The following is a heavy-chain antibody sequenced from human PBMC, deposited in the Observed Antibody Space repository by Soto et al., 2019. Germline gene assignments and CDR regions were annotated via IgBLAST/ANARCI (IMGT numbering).Heavy chain of an antibody. D-gene: IGHD4-17*01. Sequence: EVQLVESGGGLVQPGGSLRLSCAASGFTFGRYSMNWVRQAPGKGLEWVSYISSSTRNIYYTDSVKGRVTISRSNAKNSLYLQMNSLPDEDTAVYYCARANDYGVYEATGMDYWGQGTLVTVSS. J-gene: IGHJ4*02. CDR2: ISSSTRNI. V-gene: IGHV3-48*02. CDR1: GFTFGRYS. CDR3: ARANDYGVYEATGMDY.